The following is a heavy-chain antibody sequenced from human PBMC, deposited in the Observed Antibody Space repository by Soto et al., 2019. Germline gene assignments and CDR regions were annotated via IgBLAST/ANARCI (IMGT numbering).Heavy chain of an antibody. CDR2: IYYSGST. J-gene: IGHJ6*02. Sequence: SETLSLTCTVSGGSISSSSYYWGWIRQPPGKGLEWIGSIYYSGSTYYNPSLKSRVTISVDTSKNQFSLKLSSVTAADTAVYYCARHPGLGVTTDSTYYYGMDVWGQGTTVTVSS. V-gene: IGHV4-39*01. D-gene: IGHD4-4*01. CDR1: GGSISSSSYY. CDR3: ARHPGLGVTTDSTYYYGMDV.